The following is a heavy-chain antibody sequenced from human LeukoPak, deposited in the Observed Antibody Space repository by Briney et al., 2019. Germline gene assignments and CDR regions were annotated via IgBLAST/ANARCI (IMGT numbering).Heavy chain of an antibody. D-gene: IGHD3-22*01. CDR3: ARDRDYYDIPQGWFGP. V-gene: IGHV4-61*02. J-gene: IGHJ5*02. Sequence: SQTLSLTCTVSGGSISSGSYYWSWIRQPAGRGLEWIGRIYTSGSTNYSPSLKSRVTISVDTSKNQFSLKLSSVTAADTAVYYCARDRDYYDIPQGWFGPWGQGTLVTVSS. CDR1: GGSISSGSYY. CDR2: IYTSGST.